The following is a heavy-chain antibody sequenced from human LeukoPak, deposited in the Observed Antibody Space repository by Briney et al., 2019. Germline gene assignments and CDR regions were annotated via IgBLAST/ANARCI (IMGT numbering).Heavy chain of an antibody. V-gene: IGHV1-2*02. CDR1: VYTFIDYY. D-gene: IGHD5-12*01. CDR2: INPNSGDT. CDR3: ARGGYHSGGY. Sequence: GASVKVSCMASVYTFIDYYMHWVRPAPGQGLEWMGWINPNSGDTKYEQKVQGRVTMTRDTSISTAYMELSRLISDDTAVFYCARGGYHSGGYWGQGTLVTISS. J-gene: IGHJ4*02.